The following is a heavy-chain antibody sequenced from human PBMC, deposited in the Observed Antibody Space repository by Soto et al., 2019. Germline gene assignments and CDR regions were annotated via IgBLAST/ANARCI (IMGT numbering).Heavy chain of an antibody. D-gene: IGHD2-2*01. CDR2: ISAYNGNT. CDR3: VRVADYQLLNYFDY. Sequence: GASVKVSCKASGYTFTSYGISWVRQAPGQGLEWMGWISAYNGNTNYAQKLQGRVTMTTDTSTSTAYMELRSLRSDDTAVYYCVRVADYQLLNYFDYWGQGTLVTAPQ. J-gene: IGHJ4*02. CDR1: GYTFTSYG. V-gene: IGHV1-18*04.